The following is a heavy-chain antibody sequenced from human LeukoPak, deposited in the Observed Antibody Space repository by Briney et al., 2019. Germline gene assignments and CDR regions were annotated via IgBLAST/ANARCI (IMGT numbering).Heavy chain of an antibody. CDR1: GFTFSSYE. CDR2: ISGSGGST. V-gene: IGHV3-23*01. J-gene: IGHJ4*02. D-gene: IGHD3-9*01. Sequence: GGSLRLSCAASGFTFSSYEFNWVRQAPGKGLEWVSGISGSGGSTYYADSIKGRFTISRDNSKNTLYLQMNSLRAEDTARYYCARLFYDILTGFDNWGQGALVTVSS. CDR3: ARLFYDILTGFDN.